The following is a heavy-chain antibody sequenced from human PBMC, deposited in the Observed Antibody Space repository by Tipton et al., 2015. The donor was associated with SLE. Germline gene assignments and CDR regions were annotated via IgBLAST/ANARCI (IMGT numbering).Heavy chain of an antibody. CDR3: ARERSSTPYYYYYMDV. Sequence: LRLSCTVSGGSISSYYWSWIRQPPGKGLEWIGYIYYSGSTNYNPSLKSRVTISVDTSKNQFSLKLGSVTAADTAVYYCARERSSTPYYYYYMDVWGKGTTVTVSS. D-gene: IGHD2-2*01. CDR1: GGSISSYY. V-gene: IGHV4-59*01. J-gene: IGHJ6*03. CDR2: IYYSGST.